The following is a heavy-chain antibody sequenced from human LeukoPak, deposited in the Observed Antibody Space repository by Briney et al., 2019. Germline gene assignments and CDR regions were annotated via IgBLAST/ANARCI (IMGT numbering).Heavy chain of an antibody. J-gene: IGHJ4*02. CDR2: IYISGST. CDR1: GFTVSSSY. Sequence: GGSLRLSCAASGFTVSSSYMSWVRQAPGKGLEWVSVIYISGSTYYADSVKGRFTISRDNSKNTLYLQMNSLRAEDTAVYYCAKDLGRPPRVGGIVGRESRGVRHFDYWGQGTLVTVSS. D-gene: IGHD3-22*01. CDR3: AKDLGRPPRVGGIVGRESRGVRHFDY. V-gene: IGHV3-66*03.